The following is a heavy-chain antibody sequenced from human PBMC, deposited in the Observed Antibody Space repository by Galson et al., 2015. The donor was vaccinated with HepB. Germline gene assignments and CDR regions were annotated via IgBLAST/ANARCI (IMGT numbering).Heavy chain of an antibody. V-gene: IGHV1-18*04. J-gene: IGHJ6*02. Sequence: SVKVSCKASGYTFTSYGISWVRQAPGQGLEWMGWISAYNGNTNYAQKLQGRVTMTTDTSTSTAYMELRSLRSDDTAVYYCARDPAELLWFGEFPFHWYYGMDVWGQGTTVTVSS. CDR3: ARDPAELLWFGEFPFHWYYGMDV. CDR2: ISAYNGNT. CDR1: GYTFTSYG. D-gene: IGHD3-10*01.